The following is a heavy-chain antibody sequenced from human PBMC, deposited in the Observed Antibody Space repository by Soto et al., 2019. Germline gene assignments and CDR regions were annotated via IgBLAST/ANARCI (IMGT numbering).Heavy chain of an antibody. D-gene: IGHD2-15*01. Sequence: QVQLQQWGAGLLKPSETLSLTCAVYGGSFSGYYWSWIRQPPGKGLEWIGEIKHSGSTNYNPSLKSRVTISVDTSKNQFSLKLSSVTAADTAVYYCARGSIDLAFDIWGQGTMVTVSS. CDR2: IKHSGST. J-gene: IGHJ3*02. CDR1: GGSFSGYY. V-gene: IGHV4-34*01. CDR3: ARGSIDLAFDI.